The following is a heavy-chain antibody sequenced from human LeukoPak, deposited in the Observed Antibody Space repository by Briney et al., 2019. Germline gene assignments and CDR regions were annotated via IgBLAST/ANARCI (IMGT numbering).Heavy chain of an antibody. Sequence: SETLSLTCTVSGGSISGYYWSWIRQPPGKGLQWIGYIYYTGSIDYNPSLKSRVTISVDTSKNQFSLKLSSVTAADTAVYFCARRGPGGPFDYWGQGTLVTISS. CDR2: IYYTGSI. J-gene: IGHJ4*02. CDR3: ARRGPGGPFDY. CDR1: GGSISGYY. V-gene: IGHV4-59*08. D-gene: IGHD4-23*01.